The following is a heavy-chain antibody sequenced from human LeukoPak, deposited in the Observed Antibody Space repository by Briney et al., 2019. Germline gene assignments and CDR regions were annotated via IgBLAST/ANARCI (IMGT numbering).Heavy chain of an antibody. CDR2: INPNSGGT. V-gene: IGHV1-2*02. Sequence: ASVKVSCKPSGYTFTGYFMHWVRQAPGQGLEWMGWINPNSGGTNYAQKFQGRVTMTRDTSISTAYMELSRLRSDDTAVYYCARPPGSYHPFDYWGQGTLLTVSS. CDR3: ARPPGSYHPFDY. J-gene: IGHJ4*02. CDR1: GYTFTGYF. D-gene: IGHD1-26*01.